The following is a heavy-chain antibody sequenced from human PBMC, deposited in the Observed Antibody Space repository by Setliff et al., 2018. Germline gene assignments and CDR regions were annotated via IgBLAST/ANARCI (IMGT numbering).Heavy chain of an antibody. Sequence: LSLTCAVYGGSFSGYYWSWIRQPPGKGLEWIGEINHSGSTNYNPSLKSRVTISVDTSKNQFSLKLSSVTAADTAVYYCARGRNRIAARRGNWFDPWGQGTPVTVSS. CDR3: ARGRNRIAARRGNWFDP. D-gene: IGHD6-6*01. J-gene: IGHJ5*02. CDR2: INHSGST. CDR1: GGSFSGYY. V-gene: IGHV4-34*01.